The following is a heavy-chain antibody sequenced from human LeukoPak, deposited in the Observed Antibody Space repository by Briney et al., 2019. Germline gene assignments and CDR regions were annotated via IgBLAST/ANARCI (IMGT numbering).Heavy chain of an antibody. CDR3: ARDARPSIQLWLFDY. CDR2: ISAYNGNT. CDR1: GYTFTSYG. J-gene: IGHJ4*02. Sequence: GASVKVSCKASGYTFTSYGISWVRQAPGQGLEWMGWISAYNGNTNYAQKLQGRVTMTTDTSTSTAYMELRSLRAEDTAVYYCARDARPSIQLWLFDYWGQGTLVTVSS. D-gene: IGHD5-18*01. V-gene: IGHV1-18*01.